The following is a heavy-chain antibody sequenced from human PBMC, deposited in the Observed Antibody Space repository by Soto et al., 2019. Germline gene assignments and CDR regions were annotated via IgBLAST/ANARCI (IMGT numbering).Heavy chain of an antibody. Sequence: SETLSLTCTVSGGSISSYYWSWIRQPPGKGLEWIGYIYYSGSTNYNPSLKSRVTISVDTSKNQFSLKLSSVTAAGTAVYYCARGRVVVPAAVMFNCLDPWGQGALVTVSS. CDR2: IYYSGST. CDR1: GGSISSYY. D-gene: IGHD2-2*01. V-gene: IGHV4-59*01. CDR3: ARGRVVVPAAVMFNCLDP. J-gene: IGHJ5*02.